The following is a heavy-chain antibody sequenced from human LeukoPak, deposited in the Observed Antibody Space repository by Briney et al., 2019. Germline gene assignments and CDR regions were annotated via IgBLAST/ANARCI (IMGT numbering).Heavy chain of an antibody. CDR2: INHSGST. CDR3: ARGQSGIAAAFDY. V-gene: IGHV4-34*01. Sequence: SETLSLTCAVYGGSFSGYYWSWIRQPPGKGLEWIGEINHSGSTNYNPSLKSRVTISVDTSKNQFSLKLSSVTAADTAVYYCARGQSGIAAAFDYWGQGTLATVSS. CDR1: GGSFSGYY. D-gene: IGHD6-13*01. J-gene: IGHJ4*02.